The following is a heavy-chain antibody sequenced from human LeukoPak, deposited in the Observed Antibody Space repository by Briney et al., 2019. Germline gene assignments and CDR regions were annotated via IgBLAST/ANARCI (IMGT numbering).Heavy chain of an antibody. CDR1: GGSFSGYY. Sequence: SETLSLTCAVYGGSFSGYYWSWIRQPPGKGLEWIGEINHSGSTYYNPSLKSRVTISVDTSKNQFSLKLSSVTAADTAVYYCARDRGAISIAARTRPHDAFDIWGQGTMVTVSS. V-gene: IGHV4-34*01. CDR2: INHSGST. D-gene: IGHD6-6*01. J-gene: IGHJ3*02. CDR3: ARDRGAISIAARTRPHDAFDI.